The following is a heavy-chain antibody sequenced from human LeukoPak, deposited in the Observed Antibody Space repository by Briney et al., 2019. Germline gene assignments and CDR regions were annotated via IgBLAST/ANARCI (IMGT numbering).Heavy chain of an antibody. Sequence: TGGSLRLSCAASGFTFSNAWMSWVRQAPGKGLEWVGRIKSKTDGGTTDYAAPVKGRFTISRDDSKNTLYLQMNSLKTQDTAVYYCTTDYGDYGGGTFDYWGQGTLVTVSS. CDR2: IKSKTDGGTT. D-gene: IGHD4-17*01. CDR1: GFTFSNAW. J-gene: IGHJ4*02. CDR3: TTDYGDYGGGTFDY. V-gene: IGHV3-15*01.